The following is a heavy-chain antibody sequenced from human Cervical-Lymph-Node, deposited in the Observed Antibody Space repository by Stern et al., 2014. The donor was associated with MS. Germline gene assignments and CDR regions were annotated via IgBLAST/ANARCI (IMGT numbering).Heavy chain of an antibody. D-gene: IGHD1-1*01. CDR3: ARDTSSPERSDW. CDR2: ITNVGST. CDR1: GFTVSRDY. Sequence: MQLVQSGGGVIQPGGSLRLSCTASGFTVSRDYMTWVRQAPGKGLEWVSLITNVGSTFYTDSVKVRFTISRYDSKNTVYLHMTSLRAEDTAMYYCARDTSSPERSDWWGQGTLVTVSS. J-gene: IGHJ4*02. V-gene: IGHV3-53*01.